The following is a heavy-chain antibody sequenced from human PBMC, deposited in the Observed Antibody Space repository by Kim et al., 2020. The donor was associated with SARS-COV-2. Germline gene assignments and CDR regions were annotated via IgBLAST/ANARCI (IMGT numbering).Heavy chain of an antibody. D-gene: IGHD5-12*01. Sequence: GGSLRLSCVASGFNFGTFDMSWVRQAPGKGLKWVSVMKAPDDNTYYAESVKGRFTVSRDSARNMLYLQINSLRADDTAVYYCVKGAWLDYWGPGTLVTVS. J-gene: IGHJ4*02. CDR2: MKAPDDNT. CDR3: VKGAWLDY. V-gene: IGHV3-23*01. CDR1: GFNFGTFD.